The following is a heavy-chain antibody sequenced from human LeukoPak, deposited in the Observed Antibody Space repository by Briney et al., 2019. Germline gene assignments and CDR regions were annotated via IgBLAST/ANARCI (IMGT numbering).Heavy chain of an antibody. D-gene: IGHD6-13*01. Sequence: ASVKVSCKASGYTFTGYYMHWVRQAPGQGLEWMGWINPNSGGTNYAQKFQGRVTMTRDTSISTAYMELSRLRSDDTAVYYCARVRNLAAAGANFDYWGQGTLVTVSS. CDR2: INPNSGGT. J-gene: IGHJ4*02. CDR3: ARVRNLAAAGANFDY. V-gene: IGHV1-2*02. CDR1: GYTFTGYY.